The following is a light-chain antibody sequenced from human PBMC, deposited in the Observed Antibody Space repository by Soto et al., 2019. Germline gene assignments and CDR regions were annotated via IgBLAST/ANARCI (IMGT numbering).Light chain of an antibody. V-gene: IGKV1-5*01. CDR1: QSISNW. CDR3: QHYDNLPSVT. J-gene: IGKJ5*01. Sequence: DIQMTQSPSTLSPSVPDRVTITCVASQSISNWLAWYQQKPGKAPKVLIYDASSLETGVPSRFSGSGSGTDFTFTISRLQPEDIATYYCQHYDNLPSVTFGQGTRLEIK. CDR2: DAS.